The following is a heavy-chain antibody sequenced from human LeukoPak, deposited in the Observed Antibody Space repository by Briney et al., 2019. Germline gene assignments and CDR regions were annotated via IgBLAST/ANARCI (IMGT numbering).Heavy chain of an antibody. CDR1: GFTFSSYA. CDR3: AKGRTPSQLLWFGDLGY. D-gene: IGHD3-10*01. J-gene: IGHJ4*02. Sequence: PGGSLRLSCAASGFTFSSYAMHWVRQAPGKGLEWVSAISGSGGSTYYADSVKGRFTISRDNSKNTLYLQMNSLRAEDTAVYYCAKGRTPSQLLWFGDLGYWGQGTLVTVSS. CDR2: ISGSGGST. V-gene: IGHV3-23*01.